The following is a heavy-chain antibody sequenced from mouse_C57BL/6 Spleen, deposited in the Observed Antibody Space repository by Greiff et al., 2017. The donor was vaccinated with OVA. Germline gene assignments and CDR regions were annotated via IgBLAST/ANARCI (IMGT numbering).Heavy chain of an antibody. J-gene: IGHJ2*01. CDR1: GYTFTDYE. V-gene: IGHV1-15*01. CDR3: TRPLTGTDY. Sequence: VQLHQSGAELVRPGASVTLSCKASGYTFTDYEMHWVKQTPVHGLEWIGAIDPETGGTAYNQKFKGKAILTADKSSSTAYMELRSLTSEDSAVYYCTRPLTGTDYWGQGTTLTVSS. D-gene: IGHD4-1*01. CDR2: IDPETGGT.